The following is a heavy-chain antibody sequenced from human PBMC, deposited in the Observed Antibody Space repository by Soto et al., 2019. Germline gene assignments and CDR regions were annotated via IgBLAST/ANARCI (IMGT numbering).Heavy chain of an antibody. V-gene: IGHV5-51*01. CDR2: IYPGDSDT. J-gene: IGHJ4*02. D-gene: IGHD3-22*01. CDR3: ARREYYYDSSGYYRGALDY. CDR1: GYSFTRYL. Sequence: GAAVKISWTGSGYSFTRYLSGSVRQMPGKGLEWMGIIYPGDSDTRYSPSFQGQVTISADKSISTAYLQWSSLKASDTAMYYCARREYYYDSSGYYRGALDYWGQGTLVTVSS.